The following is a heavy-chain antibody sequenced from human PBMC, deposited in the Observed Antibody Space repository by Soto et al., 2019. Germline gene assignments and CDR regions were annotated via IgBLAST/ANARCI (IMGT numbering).Heavy chain of an antibody. J-gene: IGHJ4*02. Sequence: QVQLVQSGAEVKKPGSSVKVSCKASVGTFSSYAISWVRQAPGQGLEWMGGIIPIFGTANYAQKFQGTVTITADESASTAYMELSSLRSEDTDVYYCASSADSSGWYYFDYWGQGTLVTVSS. V-gene: IGHV1-69*12. CDR3: ASSADSSGWYYFDY. CDR2: IIPIFGTA. CDR1: VGTFSSYA. D-gene: IGHD6-19*01.